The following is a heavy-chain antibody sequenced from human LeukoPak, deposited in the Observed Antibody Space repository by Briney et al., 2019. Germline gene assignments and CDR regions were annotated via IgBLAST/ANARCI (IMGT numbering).Heavy chain of an antibody. J-gene: IGHJ4*02. V-gene: IGHV4-4*07. Sequence: SETLTLTCTVSGGSISSYFWSWIRQPAGKGLEWIGRFYNSGSTNYNPSLKSRVNISVDESKNQFSLKLSSMTAADTAVYYCARVGDSATYFDFWGQGTLVTVSS. D-gene: IGHD2-21*02. CDR1: GGSISSYF. CDR3: ARVGDSATYFDF. CDR2: FYNSGST.